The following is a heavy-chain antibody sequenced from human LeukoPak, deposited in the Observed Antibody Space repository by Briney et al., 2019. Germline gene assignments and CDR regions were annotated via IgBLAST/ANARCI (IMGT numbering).Heavy chain of an antibody. D-gene: IGHD6-19*01. V-gene: IGHV4-59*08. CDR1: GGSISSYY. J-gene: IGHJ4*02. CDR2: IYYSGST. Sequence: SETLSLTCTVSGGSISSYYWSWIRQPPGKGLEWIGYIYYSGSTTYNPSLKSRVTISVDTSKNQFSLNLSSVTAADTAVYYCARQAAYSSGWGIGYWGQGTLVTVSS. CDR3: ARQAAYSSGWGIGY.